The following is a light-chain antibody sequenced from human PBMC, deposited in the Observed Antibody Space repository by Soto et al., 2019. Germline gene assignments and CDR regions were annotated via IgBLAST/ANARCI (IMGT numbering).Light chain of an antibody. CDR2: KAS. V-gene: IGKV1-5*03. CDR3: QQYNSYWT. CDR1: QSIRTW. Sequence: QVTQVPSYLSASVGDRVTITCRASQSIRTWLAWYQQKPGSAPKLLIYKASTLDSGVPSRFSGNGSGTDFALTINNVQPEDCATYYCQQYNSYWTFGLGTKVDIK. J-gene: IGKJ1*01.